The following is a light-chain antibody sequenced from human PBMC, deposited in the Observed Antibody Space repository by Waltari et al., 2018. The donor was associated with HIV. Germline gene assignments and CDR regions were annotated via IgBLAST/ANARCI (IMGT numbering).Light chain of an antibody. V-gene: IGKV1-39*01. CDR2: SAS. CDR3: QQSYNTPRT. Sequence: DIQMTQSPSSLSASVGDRVTITCRASQSISNFLNWFQQKPGKAPNLLLYSASSLQSGVPSRFSGSGSGTDLTLTISSLHPEDFATYYCQQSYNTPRTFGQGTKVDIK. CDR1: QSISNF. J-gene: IGKJ1*01.